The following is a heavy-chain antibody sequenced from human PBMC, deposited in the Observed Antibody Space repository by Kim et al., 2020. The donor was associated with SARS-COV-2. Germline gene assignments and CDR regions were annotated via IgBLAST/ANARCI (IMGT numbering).Heavy chain of an antibody. J-gene: IGHJ4*02. CDR1: GFTFSNYG. Sequence: GGSLRLSCAASGFTFSNYGVSWVRQAPGKGLEWVSAISFGGVTDYADSVRGRFTTSRDNPKSTVYLQMNSVRAEDTAVYYCAGICGTTSCSDDYWGQGPLVTVSS. V-gene: IGHV3-23*01. D-gene: IGHD2-2*01. CDR3: AGICGTTSCSDDY. CDR2: ISFGGVT.